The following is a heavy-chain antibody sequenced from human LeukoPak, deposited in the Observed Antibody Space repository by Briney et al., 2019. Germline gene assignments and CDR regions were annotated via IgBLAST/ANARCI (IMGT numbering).Heavy chain of an antibody. CDR1: GFTFSSYG. CDR3: AKDRKLGPADYYFDL. Sequence: GGSLRLSCAASGFTFSSYGMHWVRQAPGKGLEWVAVIANDGRDKKYADSVQGRFTISRDNSKNTLYLQMNSLRAEDTAVYYCAKDRKLGPADYYFDLWGQGTLVTVAS. J-gene: IGHJ4*02. CDR2: IANDGRDK. V-gene: IGHV3-30*18. D-gene: IGHD7-27*01.